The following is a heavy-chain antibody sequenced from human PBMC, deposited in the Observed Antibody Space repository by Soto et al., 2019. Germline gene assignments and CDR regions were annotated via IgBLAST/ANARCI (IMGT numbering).Heavy chain of an antibody. D-gene: IGHD3-10*01. J-gene: IGHJ6*02. CDR1: GFTFSSYS. Sequence: GGSLRLSCAASGFTFSSYSMNWVRQAPGKGLEWVSSISSSSSYIYYADSVKGRFTISRDNAKNSLYLQMNSLRAEDTAVYYCARDAGRRPGGNYYYGMDVWGQGTTVTVSS. V-gene: IGHV3-21*01. CDR3: ARDAGRRPGGNYYYGMDV. CDR2: ISSSSSYI.